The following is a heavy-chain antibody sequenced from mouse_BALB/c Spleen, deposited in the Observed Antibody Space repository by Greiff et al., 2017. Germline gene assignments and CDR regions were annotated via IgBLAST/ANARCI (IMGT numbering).Heavy chain of an antibody. CDR3: AREGPFTTVVATEAY. Sequence: EVKLMESGPGLVKPSQSLSLTCSVTGYSITSGYYWNWIRQFPGNKLEWMGYISYDGSNNYNPSLKNRISITRDTSKNQFFLKLNSVTTEDTATYYCAREGPFTTVVATEAYWGQGTLVTVSA. CDR1: GYSITSGYY. J-gene: IGHJ3*01. V-gene: IGHV3-6*02. D-gene: IGHD1-1*01. CDR2: ISYDGSN.